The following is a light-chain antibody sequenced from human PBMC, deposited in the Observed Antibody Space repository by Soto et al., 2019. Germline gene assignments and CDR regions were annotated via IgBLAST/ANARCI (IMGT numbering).Light chain of an antibody. CDR1: QSVASNF. Sequence: EFVLTQSPGTLSLSPGERATLSCRASQSVASNFLAWLQQKPGQAPGLLMYGASTRVAGIPDRFSGSGSGTDFTLTISRLEPEDFAVYYCQQYARAAITFGGGTKIEIK. J-gene: IGKJ4*01. CDR3: QQYARAAIT. CDR2: GAS. V-gene: IGKV3-20*01.